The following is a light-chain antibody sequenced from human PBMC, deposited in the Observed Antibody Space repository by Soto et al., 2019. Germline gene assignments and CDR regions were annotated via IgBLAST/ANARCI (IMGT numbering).Light chain of an antibody. CDR1: QSISSNY. J-gene: IGKJ2*01. CDR3: QQWGGSPPRYT. V-gene: IGKV3-20*01. CDR2: GAS. Sequence: DIMLTQSPCTLSLSPGDRATLSCRASQSISSNYLAWYQQRPGQAPRLLIFGASTRAPGIPDRFSGSGSGTDFTLTVNRLEPEDFAIYYCQQWGGSPPRYTFGQGTRLEIK.